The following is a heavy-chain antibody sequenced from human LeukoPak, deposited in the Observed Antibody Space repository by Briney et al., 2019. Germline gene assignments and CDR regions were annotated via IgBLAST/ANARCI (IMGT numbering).Heavy chain of an antibody. CDR2: IIPIFGTA. Sequence: SVKVSCKASGGTFSSYAISRVRQAPGQGLEWMGRIIPIFGTANYAQKFQGRVTITTDESTSTAYMELSSLRSEDTAVYYCAREPISPSDYGDPRVYYYMDVWGKGTTVTVSS. CDR1: GGTFSSYA. V-gene: IGHV1-69*05. CDR3: AREPISPSDYGDPRVYYYMDV. J-gene: IGHJ6*03. D-gene: IGHD4-17*01.